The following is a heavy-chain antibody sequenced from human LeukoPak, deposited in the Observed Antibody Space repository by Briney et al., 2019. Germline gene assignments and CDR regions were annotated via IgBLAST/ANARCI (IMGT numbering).Heavy chain of an antibody. V-gene: IGHV3-53*01. CDR1: GLNVGNNY. J-gene: IGHJ4*02. Sequence: GGSLRLSCAASGLNVGNNYMSWVRRAPGKGLEWLSIIYSDGNTYYADSVKGRFTISRDNSRNTLYLQINSLRAEDTPVYYCARGVVISGTDYFDYWGQGTLVTVSS. D-gene: IGHD2-21*01. CDR2: IYSDGNT. CDR3: ARGVVISGTDYFDY.